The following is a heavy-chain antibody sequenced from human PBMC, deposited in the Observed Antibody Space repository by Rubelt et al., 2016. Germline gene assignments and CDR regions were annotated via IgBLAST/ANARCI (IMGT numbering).Heavy chain of an antibody. V-gene: IGHV1-2*02. D-gene: IGHD6-6*01. J-gene: IGHJ4*02. CDR2: MNVNSGGT. Sequence: MGWMNVNSGGTNYPQKFQGRVTMTRDTSISTAYMELSRLRSDDTAVYYCASVRPEFSSSSTYYFDYWGQGTLVTVSS. CDR3: ASVRPEFSSSSTYYFDY.